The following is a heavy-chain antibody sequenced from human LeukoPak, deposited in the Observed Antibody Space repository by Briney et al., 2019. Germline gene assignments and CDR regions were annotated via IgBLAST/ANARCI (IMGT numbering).Heavy chain of an antibody. CDR1: GGSFSSYY. CDR3: AKIQLWLGNAFDI. J-gene: IGHJ3*02. Sequence: SETLSLTCAVYGGSFSSYYWGWIRQPPGKGLEWIGSIYYSGSTYYNPSLKSRVTMSVDTSKNQFSLKLSSVTAADTAVYYCAKIQLWLGNAFDIWGQGTMVTVSS. V-gene: IGHV4-39*01. CDR2: IYYSGST. D-gene: IGHD5-18*01.